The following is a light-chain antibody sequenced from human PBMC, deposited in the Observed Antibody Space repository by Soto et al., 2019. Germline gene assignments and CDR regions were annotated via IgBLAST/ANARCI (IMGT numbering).Light chain of an antibody. CDR2: DVS. CDR3: SSYTSSSTLYV. Sequence: QSALTQPASVSGSPGQSITISCTGKSSDVGGYNYVSWYQQHPGKAPKLMIYDVSNRPPGVSNRFSGSKSGNTASLTISGLQAEDEADYYCSSYTSSSTLYVFGTGTKVTVL. J-gene: IGLJ1*01. V-gene: IGLV2-14*01. CDR1: SSDVGGYNY.